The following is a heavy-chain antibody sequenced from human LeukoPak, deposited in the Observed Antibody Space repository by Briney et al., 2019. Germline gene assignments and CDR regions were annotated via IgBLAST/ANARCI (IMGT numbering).Heavy chain of an antibody. Sequence: SQTLSLTCTVSGGSISSGDYYWSWIRQTPGKGLEWIGYIYYSGSTYYNPSLKSRVTISVDTSKNQFSLKLSSVTAADTAVYYCARAQVPYRSGGSCYRHSWFDPWGQGTLVTVSS. V-gene: IGHV4-30-4*08. CDR3: ARAQVPYRSGGSCYRHSWFDP. D-gene: IGHD2-15*01. CDR1: GGSISSGDYY. J-gene: IGHJ5*02. CDR2: IYYSGST.